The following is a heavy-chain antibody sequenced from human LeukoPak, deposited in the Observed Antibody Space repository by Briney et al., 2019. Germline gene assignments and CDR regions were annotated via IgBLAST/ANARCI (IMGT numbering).Heavy chain of an antibody. V-gene: IGHV3-30*18. J-gene: IGHJ4*02. CDR2: ISYDGSNK. D-gene: IGHD2-21*01. CDR1: GFTFSSYG. Sequence: GGSLRLSCAASGFTFSSYGMHWVRQAPGKGLEWVAVISYDGSNKYYADSVKGRFSISRDNSKNTLYLQMDSLRGEDTAVYYCAKDFRIGYSAHFDYWGQGALVTVSS. CDR3: AKDFRIGYSAHFDY.